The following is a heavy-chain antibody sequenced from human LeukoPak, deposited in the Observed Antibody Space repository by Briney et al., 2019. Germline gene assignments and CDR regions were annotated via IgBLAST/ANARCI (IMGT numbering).Heavy chain of an antibody. J-gene: IGHJ3*02. CDR3: ARGVVPAAEDDAFDI. V-gene: IGHV1-69*13. CDR2: IIPIFGTA. CDR1: GGTFSSYA. D-gene: IGHD2-2*01. Sequence: ASVKVSCKASGGTFSSYAISWVRQAPGQGLEWMGGIIPIFGTANYAQKFQGRVTITADESTSTAYMELSSLRSEDTAVYYCARGVVPAAEDDAFDIWGQGTLVTVSS.